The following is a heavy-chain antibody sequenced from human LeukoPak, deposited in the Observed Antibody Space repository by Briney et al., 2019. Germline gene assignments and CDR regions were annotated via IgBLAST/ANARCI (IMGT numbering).Heavy chain of an antibody. CDR3: ASARPTVRGVTTRHEY. V-gene: IGHV3-48*03. J-gene: IGHJ4*02. CDR1: GFTFSSYE. Sequence: GGSLRLSCAASGFTFSSYETNWVRQAPGKGLEWVSYISSSGSTIYYADSVKGRFTISRDNAKNSLYLQMNSLRAEDTAVYYCASARPTVRGVTTRHEYWGQGTLVTVSS. CDR2: ISSSGSTI. D-gene: IGHD3-10*02.